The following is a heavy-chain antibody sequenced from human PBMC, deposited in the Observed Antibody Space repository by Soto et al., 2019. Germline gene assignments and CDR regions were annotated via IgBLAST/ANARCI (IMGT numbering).Heavy chain of an antibody. CDR3: ARDISNYGSGSYSMGHFDY. V-gene: IGHV4-31*03. CDR1: GGSISSGGYY. J-gene: IGHJ4*02. D-gene: IGHD3-10*01. CDR2: IYYSGST. Sequence: QVQLQESGPGLVKPSQTLSLTCTVSGGSISSGGYYWSWIRQHPGKGLEWIGYIYYSGSTYYNPSLKSRVTISVDTSKNQCSLKLSSVTAADTAVYYCARDISNYGSGSYSMGHFDYWGQGTLVTVSS.